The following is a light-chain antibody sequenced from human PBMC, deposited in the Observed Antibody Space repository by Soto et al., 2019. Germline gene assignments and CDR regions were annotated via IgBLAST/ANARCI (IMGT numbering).Light chain of an antibody. CDR1: QSLRTW. CDR3: LQYNSYPWT. CDR2: KVS. V-gene: IGKV1-5*03. Sequence: DIQMTQSPSTLSASIGDRVTITCRASQSLRTWLAWFQQKPGEAPKGLIYKVSYLESGVPPRFTASGSETMFTLTINGLQPDDSATYYCLQYNSYPWTFGQGTKVEIK. J-gene: IGKJ1*01.